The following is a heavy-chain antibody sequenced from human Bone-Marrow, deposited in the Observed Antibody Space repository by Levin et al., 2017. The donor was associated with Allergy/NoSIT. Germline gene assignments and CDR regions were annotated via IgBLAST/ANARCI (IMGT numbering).Heavy chain of an antibody. J-gene: IGHJ4*02. Sequence: GGSLRLSCAASGFIFSDYYFSWIRQAPGKGLEWISYTSGSGSTFYYADSLKGRFTISRDAARNSLSLEMNSLRAEATAVYYCAKKAYYDITDYLDYWGQGTLVTVSS. CDR1: GFIFSDYY. D-gene: IGHD3-9*01. CDR3: AKKAYYDITDYLDY. V-gene: IGHV3-11*01. CDR2: TSGSGSTF.